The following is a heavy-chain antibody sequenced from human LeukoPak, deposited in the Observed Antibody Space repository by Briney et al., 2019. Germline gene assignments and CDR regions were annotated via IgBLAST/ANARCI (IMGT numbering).Heavy chain of an antibody. CDR1: GLTFSSYS. Sequence: GGSLRLSCAASGLTFSSYSMNWVRQAPGKGLEWVSSISSSSSYIYYADSVKGRFTISRDNAKNSLYLQMNSLRAEDTAVYYCARVGQWLPIDYWGQGTLVTVSS. D-gene: IGHD6-19*01. CDR2: ISSSSSYI. V-gene: IGHV3-21*01. CDR3: ARVGQWLPIDY. J-gene: IGHJ4*02.